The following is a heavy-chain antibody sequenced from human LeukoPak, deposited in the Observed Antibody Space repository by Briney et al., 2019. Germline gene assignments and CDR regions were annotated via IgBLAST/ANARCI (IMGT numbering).Heavy chain of an antibody. V-gene: IGHV1-2*02. Sequence: ASVKVSCKASGYTFTGYYMHWVRQAPGQGLEWMRWINPNSGGTNYAQKFQGRVTMTRDTSISTAYMELSRLRSDDTAVYYCARVPRARSRGSSGYTNWFDPWGQGTLVTVSS. D-gene: IGHD3-22*01. J-gene: IGHJ5*02. CDR3: ARVPRARSRGSSGYTNWFDP. CDR1: GYTFTGYY. CDR2: INPNSGGT.